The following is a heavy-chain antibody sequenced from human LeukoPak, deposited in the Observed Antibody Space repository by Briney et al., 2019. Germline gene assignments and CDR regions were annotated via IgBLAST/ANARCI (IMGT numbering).Heavy chain of an antibody. CDR3: GRHDGGSGWPWLGIDY. V-gene: IGHV1-24*01. Sequence: ASVKVSCKVSGYTLTELSMHWVRQAPGKGLEWMGGFDPEDGETIYAQKFQGRVTMTEDTSTDTAYMELSSLRSDDTAVYYCGRHDGGSGWPWLGIDYWGQGTLVTVSS. CDR2: FDPEDGET. D-gene: IGHD6-25*01. CDR1: GYTLTELS. J-gene: IGHJ4*02.